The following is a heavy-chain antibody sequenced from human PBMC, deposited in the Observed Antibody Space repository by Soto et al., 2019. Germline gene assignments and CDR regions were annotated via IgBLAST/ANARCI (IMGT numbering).Heavy chain of an antibody. J-gene: IGHJ6*02. CDR2: IIPIFGTA. Sequence: SVKVSCKASGGTFSSYAISWVRQAPGQGLEWMGGIIPIFGTANYAQKFQGRVTITADESTSTAYMELSSLRSEDTAVYYCARDKSGIAAAGNYGMDVWGQGTTVTVSS. V-gene: IGHV1-69*13. CDR3: ARDKSGIAAAGNYGMDV. CDR1: GGTFSSYA. D-gene: IGHD6-13*01.